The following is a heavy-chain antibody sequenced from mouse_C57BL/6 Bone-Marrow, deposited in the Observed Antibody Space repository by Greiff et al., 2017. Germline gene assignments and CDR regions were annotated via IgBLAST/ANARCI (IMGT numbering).Heavy chain of an antibody. J-gene: IGHJ1*03. Sequence: QVQLQQPGAELVMPGASVTLSCKASGYTFTSYWMHWVKQRPGHGLEWIGEIDPSDSYTNYNQKFKGKSILTVDKSSSTAYMQLSSRTSADSAVYYCAREGGIHNWYFDVWGTGTTVTVSS. CDR3: AREGGIHNWYFDV. CDR1: GYTFTSYW. CDR2: IDPSDSYT. V-gene: IGHV1-69*01.